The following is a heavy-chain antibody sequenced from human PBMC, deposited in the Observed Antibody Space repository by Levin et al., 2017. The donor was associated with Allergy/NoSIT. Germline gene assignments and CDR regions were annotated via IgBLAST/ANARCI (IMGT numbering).Heavy chain of an antibody. J-gene: IGHJ6*02. Sequence: PGGSLRLSCAASGFTFSSYAMHWVRQAPGKGLEWVAVISYDGSNKYYADSVKGRFTISRDNSKNTLYLQMNSLRAEDTAVDYCARDHYFNWNSHYGMDVWGQGTTVTVSS. V-gene: IGHV3-30*04. CDR1: GFTFSSYA. CDR3: ARDHYFNWNSHYGMDV. CDR2: ISYDGSNK. D-gene: IGHD1-7*01.